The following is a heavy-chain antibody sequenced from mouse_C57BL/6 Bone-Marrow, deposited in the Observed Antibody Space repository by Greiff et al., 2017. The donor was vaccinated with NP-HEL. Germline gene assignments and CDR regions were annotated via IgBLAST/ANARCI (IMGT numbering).Heavy chain of an antibody. V-gene: IGHV1-52*01. CDR1: GYTFTSYW. CDR3: AREGFAY. CDR2: IDPSDSET. Sequence: QVQLKQPGAELVRPGSSVKLSCRASGYTFTSYWMHWVKQRPIQGLEWIGNIDPSDSETHYNQNFKDKATLTVDKSSSTAYLQLSSLTSEDSAVYYCAREGFAYWGPGTLVTVSA. J-gene: IGHJ3*01.